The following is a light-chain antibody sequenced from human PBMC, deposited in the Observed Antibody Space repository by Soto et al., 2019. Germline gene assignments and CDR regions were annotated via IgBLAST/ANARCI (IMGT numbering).Light chain of an antibody. V-gene: IGKV3-11*01. J-gene: IGKJ2*01. CDR1: QSVSRS. Sequence: EGGLTQSPGTLSLSPGERATLSCRASQSVSRSLAWYQQKPGQAPRLLIYDASNRATGIPARFSGSGSGTDFTLTISSLAPEDFAVYYCQQRSDWPTFGQGTKVDI. CDR3: QQRSDWPT. CDR2: DAS.